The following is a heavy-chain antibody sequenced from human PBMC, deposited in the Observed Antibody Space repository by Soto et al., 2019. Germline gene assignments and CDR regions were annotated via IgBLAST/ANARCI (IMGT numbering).Heavy chain of an antibody. Sequence: ASVKVSCKASGYTFTGYYMHWVRQAPGQGLEWMGWINPNSGGTNYAQKFQGRVTMTRDTSISTAYMELSRLRSDDTAVYYCARDQSGTTELYYYGMDVWGQGTTVTVSS. CDR1: GYTFTGYY. D-gene: IGHD1-1*01. J-gene: IGHJ6*02. CDR2: INPNSGGT. CDR3: ARDQSGTTELYYYGMDV. V-gene: IGHV1-2*02.